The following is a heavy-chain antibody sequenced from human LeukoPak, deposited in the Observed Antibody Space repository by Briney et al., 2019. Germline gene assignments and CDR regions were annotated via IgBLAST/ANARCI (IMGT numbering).Heavy chain of an antibody. CDR1: GYSFTSYW. V-gene: IGHV5-51*01. CDR3: ASGEYYYDSSDYPDY. J-gene: IGHJ4*02. CDR2: IYPGDSDT. D-gene: IGHD3-22*01. Sequence: GESLKISCKGSGYSFTSYWIGWVRQMPGKGLEWMGIIYPGDSDTRYGPSFQGQVTISADKSISTAYLQWSSLKASDTAMNYCASGEYYYDSSDYPDYRGQGTLVTVSS.